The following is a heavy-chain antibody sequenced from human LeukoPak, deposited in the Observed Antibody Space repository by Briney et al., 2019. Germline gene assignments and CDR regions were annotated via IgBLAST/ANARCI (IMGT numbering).Heavy chain of an antibody. J-gene: IGHJ4*01. CDR1: GFTFSSYS. CDR2: INSSSSTI. Sequence: GGSLRLSCAASGFTFSSYSMNWVRQAPGKGLEWVSYINSSSSTIKYAASVEGRFTISRDNANNTLYLQMSSLRDEDTAVYYCARGIPAAGEIRWGQGTLVTVSS. D-gene: IGHD6-13*01. V-gene: IGHV3-48*02. CDR3: ARGIPAAGEIR.